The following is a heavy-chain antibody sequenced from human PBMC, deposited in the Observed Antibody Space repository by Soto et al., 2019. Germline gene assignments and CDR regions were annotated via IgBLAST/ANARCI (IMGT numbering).Heavy chain of an antibody. CDR1: GYSFTSYW. Sequence: GESLKISCKGSGYSFTSYWIGWVRQMPGKGLEWMGIIYPGDSDTRYSPSFQGQVTISADKSISTAYLQWSSLKASDTAMYYCARLPAGELSSGQWFDPWGQGTLVTVSS. J-gene: IGHJ5*02. CDR2: IYPGDSDT. V-gene: IGHV5-51*01. CDR3: ARLPAGELSSGQWFDP. D-gene: IGHD3-10*01.